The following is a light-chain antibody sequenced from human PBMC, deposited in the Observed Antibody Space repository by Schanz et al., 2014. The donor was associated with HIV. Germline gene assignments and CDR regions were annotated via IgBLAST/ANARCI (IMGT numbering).Light chain of an antibody. CDR3: CSYAGSNTYV. J-gene: IGLJ1*01. CDR2: ANT. CDR1: SSNMGTGFD. Sequence: QSVLTQPPSVSGAPGQRVTISCTGSSSNMGTGFDVHWYQLLPGTAPKVLIFANTHRPSGVPDRFSGSKSGNTASLTLSGLQADDEAEYFCCSYAGSNTYVFGSGTKLTVL. V-gene: IGLV1-40*01.